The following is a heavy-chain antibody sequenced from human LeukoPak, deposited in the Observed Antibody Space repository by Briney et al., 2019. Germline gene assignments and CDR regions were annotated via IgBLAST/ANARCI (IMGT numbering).Heavy chain of an antibody. CDR3: ARSQYYDFWSGYYTLTPFDY. J-gene: IGHJ4*02. Sequence: SSETLSLTCAVYGGSFSGYYWSWIRQPPGKGLEWIGEINHSGSTNYNPSLKSRVTISVDTSKNQFSPKLSSVTAADTAVYYCARSQYYDFWSGYYTLTPFDYWGQGTLVTVSS. CDR2: INHSGST. CDR1: GGSFSGYY. V-gene: IGHV4-34*01. D-gene: IGHD3-3*01.